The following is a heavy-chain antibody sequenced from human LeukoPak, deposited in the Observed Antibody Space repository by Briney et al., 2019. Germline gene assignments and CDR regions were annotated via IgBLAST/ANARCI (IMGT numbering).Heavy chain of an antibody. J-gene: IGHJ4*02. CDR2: IDSGGST. V-gene: IGHV3-53*01. D-gene: IGHD2-8*01. CDR1: GFTVRSNY. CDR3: AREDAFGY. Sequence: GSLRLSCAASGFTVRSNYMSWVRQAPGKGLEWVSVIDSGGSTCYADSVKGRFSISRDNSKNTVYLEMKSLRVEDTAVYYCAREDAFGYWGQGTLVTVSS.